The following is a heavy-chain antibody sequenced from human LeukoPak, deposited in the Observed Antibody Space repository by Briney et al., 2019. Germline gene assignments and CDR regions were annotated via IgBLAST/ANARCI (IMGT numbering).Heavy chain of an antibody. J-gene: IGHJ4*02. CDR2: FSYSGST. CDR3: ARDTSGFGY. CDR1: GGSISSSSYY. Sequence: PSETLSLTCTVSGGSISSSSYYWGWIRQPPGKGLEWIGSFSYSGSTYYNPSLKSRVTISADTSKNQFSLNLSSVSAADTAVYYCARDTSGFGYWGQGILVTVSS. V-gene: IGHV4-39*02. D-gene: IGHD2-8*01.